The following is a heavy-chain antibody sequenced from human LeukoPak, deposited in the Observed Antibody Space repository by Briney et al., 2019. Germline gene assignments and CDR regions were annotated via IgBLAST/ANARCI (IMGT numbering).Heavy chain of an antibody. J-gene: IGHJ4*02. CDR2: INQDGSVK. Sequence: GASLRPSCAASGFTFSSFWMSWVRPPPGKGLDWDAHINQDGSVKSYADSVKGRFIISRDTATNSVYLQMDIVRVEDTALYYCARDGEIGNSYASFDHWGQGTLVTVSS. V-gene: IGHV3-7*05. D-gene: IGHD3-16*01. CDR3: ARDGEIGNSYASFDH. CDR1: GFTFSSFW.